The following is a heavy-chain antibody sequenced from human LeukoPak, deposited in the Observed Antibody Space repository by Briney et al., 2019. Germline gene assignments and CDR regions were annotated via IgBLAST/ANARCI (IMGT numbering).Heavy chain of an antibody. D-gene: IGHD6-6*01. CDR3: ARQGSSSADY. J-gene: IGHJ4*02. V-gene: IGHV4-39*01. Sequence: NPSETLSLTCTVSGGSISSSSYYWGWIRQPPGKGLEWIGSIYYSGSTYYNPSLKSRVTISVDTSKNQFSLKLGSVTAADTAVYYCARQGSSSADYWGQGTLVTVSS. CDR1: GGSISSSSYY. CDR2: IYYSGST.